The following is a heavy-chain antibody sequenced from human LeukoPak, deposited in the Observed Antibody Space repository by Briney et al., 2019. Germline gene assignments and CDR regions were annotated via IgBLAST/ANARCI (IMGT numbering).Heavy chain of an antibody. Sequence: SQTLSLTCTVSGGSISSGDYYWSWIRQPPGKGLEWIGYIYYSGSTYYNPSLKSRVTISVDTSKNQFSLKLSSVTAADTAVYYCARQPRSLEWFSETNWFDPWGQGTLVTVSS. CDR2: IYYSGST. V-gene: IGHV4-30-4*08. J-gene: IGHJ5*02. CDR3: ARQPRSLEWFSETNWFDP. CDR1: GGSISSGDYY. D-gene: IGHD3-3*01.